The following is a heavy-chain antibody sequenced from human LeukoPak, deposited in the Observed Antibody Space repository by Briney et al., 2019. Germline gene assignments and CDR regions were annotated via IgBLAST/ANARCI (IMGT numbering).Heavy chain of an antibody. V-gene: IGHV4-59*04. Sequence: SETLSLTCAVSGDSISSACWSWSRQPPGKGLEWIGSICHSGISGNTYYNPSLKSRVTISLDTPKNQFSLKLSSVTAADTAVYSCAREVGPVTSHRIDSWGQGSLVTVSS. J-gene: IGHJ4*02. CDR3: AREVGPVTSHRIDS. CDR1: GDSISSAC. CDR2: ICHSGISGNT. D-gene: IGHD1-26*01.